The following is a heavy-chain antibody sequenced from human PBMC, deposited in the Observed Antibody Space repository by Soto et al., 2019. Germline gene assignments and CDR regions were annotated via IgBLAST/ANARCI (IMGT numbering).Heavy chain of an antibody. CDR2: ISAYNGNT. Sequence: EASVKVSCKASGYTFTSYGISWVRQAPGQGLEWMGWISAYNGNTNYAQKLQGRVTMTTDTSTSTVYMELRSLRSDDTAVYYCARHLDPQQLVRVYYYYGMDVWGQGTTVTVSS. J-gene: IGHJ6*02. CDR1: GYTFTSYG. D-gene: IGHD6-13*01. V-gene: IGHV1-18*01. CDR3: ARHLDPQQLVRVYYYYGMDV.